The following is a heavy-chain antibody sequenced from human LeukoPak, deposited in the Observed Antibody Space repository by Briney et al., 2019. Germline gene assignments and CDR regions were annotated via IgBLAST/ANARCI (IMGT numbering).Heavy chain of an antibody. V-gene: IGHV3-9*03. Sequence: GGSLRLSCAASGFTFDDYAMHWVRQAPGKGLEWVSGISRNSGSIGYADSVTGRFTISRDNAKNSLYLQMNSLRAEDMALYFCAKDRYSGSYSDAFDIWGQGTMVTVSS. CDR3: AKDRYSGSYSDAFDI. J-gene: IGHJ3*02. CDR1: GFTFDDYA. CDR2: ISRNSGSI. D-gene: IGHD1-26*01.